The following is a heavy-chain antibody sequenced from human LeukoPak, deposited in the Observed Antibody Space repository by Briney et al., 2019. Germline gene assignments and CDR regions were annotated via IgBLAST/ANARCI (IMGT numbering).Heavy chain of an antibody. V-gene: IGHV4-39*07. CDR2: IYYSGST. J-gene: IGHJ5*02. Sequence: MSSETLSLTCSLSGVSIRSRSYYWGWIRQTPGKGLEWIGSIYYSGSTYYNPALKSRVTISVDTSKNQFSLNLTSVTAADTAVYYCARFTPQGYGWGGYNRFDPWGQGTLVTVSS. D-gene: IGHD3-16*01. CDR3: ARFTPQGYGWGGYNRFDP. CDR1: GVSIRSRSYY.